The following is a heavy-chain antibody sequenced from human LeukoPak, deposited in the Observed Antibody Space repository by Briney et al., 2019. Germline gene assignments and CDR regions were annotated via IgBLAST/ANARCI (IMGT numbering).Heavy chain of an antibody. Sequence: GASVKVSCKASGYTFTGYYMHWVRQAPGQGLEWMGWINPNSGGTNYAQKFQGRITMTRDTSISTAYMELSRLRSDDTAVYYCARTYYFDRSGFFPFWGQGTLVTVSS. CDR3: ARTYYFDRSGFFPF. CDR2: INPNSGGT. J-gene: IGHJ4*02. CDR1: GYTFTGYY. D-gene: IGHD3-22*01. V-gene: IGHV1-2*02.